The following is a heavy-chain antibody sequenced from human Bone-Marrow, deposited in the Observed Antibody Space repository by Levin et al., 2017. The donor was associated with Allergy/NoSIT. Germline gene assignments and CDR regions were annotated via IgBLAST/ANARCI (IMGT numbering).Heavy chain of an antibody. CDR2: IDWDDDK. V-gene: IGHV2-70*16. CDR1: GFSLSTSGMC. D-gene: IGHD5-12*01. J-gene: IGHJ4*02. CDR3: ARIPSYCASTSGYTGNY. Sequence: QTLSLTCTFSGFSLSTSGMCVSWIRQPPGKALEWLARIDWDDDKFYSTSLKTRLSLSKDTSRNQVVLTMTNVDPVDTATYYCARIPSYCASTSGYTGNYWGQGILVTVSS.